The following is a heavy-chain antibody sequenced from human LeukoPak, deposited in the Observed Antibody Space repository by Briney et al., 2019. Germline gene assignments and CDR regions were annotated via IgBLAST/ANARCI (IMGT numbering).Heavy chain of an antibody. CDR2: VSTGSNYI. Sequence: GGSLRLCCTASGFTFSSYSLNWVRQAPGKGLEWVSSVSTGSNYIYYADSVKGRFTISRDNAKNSLYLQMNSLRAEDTAVYYCAKDFIAGYFDYWGQGTLVTVSS. J-gene: IGHJ4*02. D-gene: IGHD6-13*01. CDR3: AKDFIAGYFDY. V-gene: IGHV3-21*01. CDR1: GFTFSSYS.